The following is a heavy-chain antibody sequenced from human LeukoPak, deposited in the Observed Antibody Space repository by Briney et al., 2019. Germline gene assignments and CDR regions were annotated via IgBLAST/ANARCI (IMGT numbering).Heavy chain of an antibody. CDR2: ISSSGSTI. D-gene: IGHD1-26*01. CDR3: AKATYSGSFPYFDF. J-gene: IGHJ4*02. V-gene: IGHV3-11*01. CDR1: GFTFSDYY. Sequence: PGGSLRLSCAASGFTFSDYYMSWIRQAPGKGLEWVSYISSSGSTIYYADSVKGRFTISRDNSKNTLYLQMNSLRAEDTAVYYCAKATYSGSFPYFDFWGQGALVTVSS.